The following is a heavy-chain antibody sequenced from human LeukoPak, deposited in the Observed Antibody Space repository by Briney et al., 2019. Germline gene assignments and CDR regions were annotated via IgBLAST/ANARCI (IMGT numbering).Heavy chain of an antibody. CDR2: INPNSGGT. CDR3: ARDRDPSSPYDAFDI. V-gene: IGHV1-2*02. D-gene: IGHD3-10*01. Sequence: ASVKVSCKASGYTFTGYYMNWARQAPGQGLEWMGWINPNSGGTNYAQKFQGRVTMTRDTSINTAYMELSRLTSDDTAVYYCARDRDPSSPYDAFDIWGQGTMVTVSS. J-gene: IGHJ3*02. CDR1: GYTFTGYY.